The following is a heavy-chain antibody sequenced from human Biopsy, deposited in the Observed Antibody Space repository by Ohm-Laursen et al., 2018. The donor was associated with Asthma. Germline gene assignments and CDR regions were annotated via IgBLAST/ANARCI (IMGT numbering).Heavy chain of an antibody. V-gene: IGHV4-31*03. CDR2: INYSTCN. J-gene: IGHJ4*02. Sequence: TLSLTCTVSYGSITSGGYYWTWHRPHTGKGLVGIGFINYSTCNYYNPYLKSRVSISIDTSKNQFSLKLSTVTAADTAVYYCARAQDYYDSRGYYRSFDYWGQGTLVTVSS. D-gene: IGHD3-22*01. CDR1: YGSITSGGYY. CDR3: ARAQDYYDSRGYYRSFDY.